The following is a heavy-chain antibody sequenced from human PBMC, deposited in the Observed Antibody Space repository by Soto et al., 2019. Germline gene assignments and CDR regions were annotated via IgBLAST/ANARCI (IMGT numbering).Heavy chain of an antibody. CDR3: ARAREASLLRVPTSY. CDR2: IGGRGDGT. CDR1: GFTFSSYT. J-gene: IGHJ4*02. Sequence: SLSCEASGFTFSSYTMNWVRRAPGKGLEWVATIGGRGDGTYYGDSVKGRFTISRDNSKNTVYLQMNSLRAEDTAIYYCARAREASLLRVPTSYWGQGXLVTVYS. D-gene: IGHD2-21*02. V-gene: IGHV3-23*01.